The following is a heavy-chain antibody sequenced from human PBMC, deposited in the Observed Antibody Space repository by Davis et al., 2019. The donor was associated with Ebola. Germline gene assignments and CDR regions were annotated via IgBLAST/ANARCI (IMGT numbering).Heavy chain of an antibody. Sequence: GESLKISCAVSGVTFRNYVMSWVRQAPGKGLEWVSSISSSGGNSFYMDSVKGRFYIDRDNSKNTVHLQMHRLRAEDTAVYCCAKVEQYCSDISCYSFDAFGSWGQGTMVTVSS. CDR1: GVTFRNYV. V-gene: IGHV3-23*01. CDR3: AKVEQYCSDISCYSFDAFGS. D-gene: IGHD2-2*01. CDR2: ISSSGGNS. J-gene: IGHJ3*02.